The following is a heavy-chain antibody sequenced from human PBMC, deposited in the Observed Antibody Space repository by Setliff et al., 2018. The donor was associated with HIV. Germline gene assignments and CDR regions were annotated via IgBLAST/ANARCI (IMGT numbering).Heavy chain of an antibody. CDR1: GFTFSDYY. J-gene: IGHJ4*02. D-gene: IGHD6-19*01. CDR3: ASSWGNSSGWTIDY. Sequence: SLKISCAASGFTFSDYYMSWIRQAPGKGLEWVSYISSSGSTIYYADSVKGRFTISRDNAKNSLYLQMNSLRAEDTAVYYCASSWGNSSGWTIDYWGQGTLVTVSS. V-gene: IGHV3-11*01. CDR2: ISSSGSTI.